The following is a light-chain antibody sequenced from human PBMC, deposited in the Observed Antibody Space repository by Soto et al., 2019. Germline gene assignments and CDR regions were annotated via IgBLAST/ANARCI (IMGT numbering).Light chain of an antibody. CDR2: GTS. CDR3: QQYGSSPIT. Sequence: EILFTQSPGTLSLSPGERVTLSCRASQSVSSNYLAWYQQKPGQAPPLLMYGTSSRETGISDRFSGSGSGTEFTLTISRLEPEDFAVYYCQQYGSSPITFGQGTRLEIK. CDR1: QSVSSNY. V-gene: IGKV3-20*01. J-gene: IGKJ5*01.